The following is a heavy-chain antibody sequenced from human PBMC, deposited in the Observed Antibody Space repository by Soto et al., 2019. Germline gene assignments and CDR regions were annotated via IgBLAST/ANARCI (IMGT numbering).Heavy chain of an antibody. J-gene: IGHJ4*02. V-gene: IGHV3-23*01. Sequence: LRLSCAASGFTFSSYAMSWVRQAPGKGLEWVSAISGSGGSTYYADSVKGRFTISRDNSKNTLYLRMNSLRAEDTAVYYCAKKSVYGSGSYSSPAGGFDYWGQGTLVTVSS. CDR2: ISGSGGST. D-gene: IGHD3-10*01. CDR1: GFTFSSYA. CDR3: AKKSVYGSGSYSSPAGGFDY.